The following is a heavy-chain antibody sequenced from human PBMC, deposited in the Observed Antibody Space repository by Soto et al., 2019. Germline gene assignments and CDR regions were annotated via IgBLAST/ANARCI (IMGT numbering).Heavy chain of an antibody. CDR1: GFSFSTW. J-gene: IGHJ4*02. CDR2: INSDGSSI. CDR3: TRWASGYGNSDY. Sequence: EVQLVESGGGVVQPGGSLRLSCAASGFSFSTWMHWVRQAPGKGLEWLSRINSDGSSISYADSVKGRFTVSRDNAKNTLHLQINSLTAEDTAVYYGTRWASGYGNSDYWGQGVLHTVSS. D-gene: IGHD5-12*01. V-gene: IGHV3-74*01.